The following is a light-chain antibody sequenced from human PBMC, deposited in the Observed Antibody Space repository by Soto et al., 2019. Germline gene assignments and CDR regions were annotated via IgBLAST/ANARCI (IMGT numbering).Light chain of an antibody. CDR3: QQYENLPV. V-gene: IGKV1-33*01. CDR1: QDISYF. Sequence: DIQMTQSPSSLSASVGDRVTITCQASQDISYFLNWYQQSPGKAPKLLIYDASNLKTGVPSRFSGSGSGTDFTLTISSLQAEGIATYYCQQYENLPVFGPGTRVEIK. J-gene: IGKJ1*01. CDR2: DAS.